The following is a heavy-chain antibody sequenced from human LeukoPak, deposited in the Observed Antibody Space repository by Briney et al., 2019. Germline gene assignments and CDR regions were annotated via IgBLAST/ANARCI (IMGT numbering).Heavy chain of an antibody. CDR3: ARDLDYYDSSGSLTHFDC. V-gene: IGHV3-9*01. CDR1: GFTFDDYA. J-gene: IGHJ4*02. D-gene: IGHD3-22*01. Sequence: GGSLRLSCAASGFTFDDYAMHWVRQAPGKGLEWVSGITWNSDNIEYADSVKGRFTISRDNAKKLLYLQMNSLRAEDTAVYYCARDLDYYDSSGSLTHFDCWGQGTLVTVSS. CDR2: ITWNSDNI.